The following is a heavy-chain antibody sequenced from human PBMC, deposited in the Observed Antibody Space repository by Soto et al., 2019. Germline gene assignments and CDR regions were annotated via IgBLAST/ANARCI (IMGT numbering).Heavy chain of an antibody. CDR1: GGSISSSNW. CDR2: IYHSGST. V-gene: IGHV4-4*02. D-gene: IGHD3-10*01. J-gene: IGHJ5*02. CDR3: ARRTMVRGVITPNGWFDP. Sequence: SETLSLTCAVPGGSISSSNWWSWVRQPPGKGLGWIGEIYHSGSTNYNPSLKSRVTISVDKSKNQFSLKLSSVTAADTAVYYCARRTMVRGVITPNGWFDPWGQGTLVTVSS.